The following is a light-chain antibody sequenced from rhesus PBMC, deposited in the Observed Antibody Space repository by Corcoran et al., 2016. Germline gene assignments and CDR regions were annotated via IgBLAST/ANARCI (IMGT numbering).Light chain of an antibody. V-gene: IGKV1-46*01. CDR1: QSFSSS. CDR2: SAS. J-gene: IGKJ4*01. Sequence: DIQMTQSPSSLSASVGDTVTITCRASQSFSSSLAWYQQKPGKAPKLLIYSASRLQSGVPSRVSGIKSGTDFTLTISSLQPEDIASYYCQQYYSDPLTFGGGTKVELK. CDR3: QQYYSDPLT.